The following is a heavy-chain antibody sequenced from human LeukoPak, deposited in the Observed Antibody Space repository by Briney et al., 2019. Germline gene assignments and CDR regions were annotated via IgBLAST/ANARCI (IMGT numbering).Heavy chain of an antibody. CDR3: ARAGGYYGSGSYIY. CDR2: INPNSGDT. V-gene: IGHV1-2*02. D-gene: IGHD3-10*01. J-gene: IGHJ4*02. CDR1: GYTSSASY. Sequence: ASVKVSCKASGYTSSASYIDWVRQAPGQGLEWRGWINPNSGDTNYAQKFQGRVTLTRDTSFSTVYMDLSRLRSDDTAVYYCARAGGYYGSGSYIYWGQGTLVTVSS.